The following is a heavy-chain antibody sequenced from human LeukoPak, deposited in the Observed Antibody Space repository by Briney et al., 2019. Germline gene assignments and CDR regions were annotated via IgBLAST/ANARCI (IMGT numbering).Heavy chain of an antibody. CDR3: AKDTGIVGASYFDY. J-gene: IGHJ4*02. Sequence: GGSLRLSCAASGFTFSSYAMSWVRQAPGKGVEWDSAISGSGGSTYYADSVKGRFTISRDNSKNTLYLQMNSLRAEDTAVYYCAKDTGIVGASYFDYWGQGTLVTVSS. CDR2: ISGSGGST. CDR1: GFTFSSYA. D-gene: IGHD1-26*01. V-gene: IGHV3-23*01.